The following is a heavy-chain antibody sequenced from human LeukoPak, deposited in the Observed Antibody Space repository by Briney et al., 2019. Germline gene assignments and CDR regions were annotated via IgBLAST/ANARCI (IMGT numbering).Heavy chain of an antibody. V-gene: IGHV1-46*01. CDR1: GFTLTNYH. J-gene: IGHJ6*02. CDR2: IRGAGDRP. D-gene: IGHD5-12*01. CDR3: ARDKRGYSGYDYYYYGMDV. Sequence: ASVKVSCKASGFTLTNYHMHWVRLAPGQGLEWVALIRGAGDRPDYAQKFQGRVTVTCDTSTTTTYLELRSLKLEDTAVYYCARDKRGYSGYDYYYYGMDVWGQGTTVTVSS.